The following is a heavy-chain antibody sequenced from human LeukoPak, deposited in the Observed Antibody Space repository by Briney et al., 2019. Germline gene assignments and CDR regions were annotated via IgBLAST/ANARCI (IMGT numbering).Heavy chain of an antibody. CDR1: GGSISSYY. J-gene: IGHJ6*03. CDR3: AREGVNYYMDV. CDR2: IYYSGST. V-gene: IGHV4-59*01. Sequence: SETLPLTCTVSGGSISSYYWSWIRQPPGKGLEWIGYIYYSGSTNYNPSLKSRVTISVDTSKNQFSLKLSSVTAADTAVYYCAREGVNYYMDVWGKGTTVTVSS.